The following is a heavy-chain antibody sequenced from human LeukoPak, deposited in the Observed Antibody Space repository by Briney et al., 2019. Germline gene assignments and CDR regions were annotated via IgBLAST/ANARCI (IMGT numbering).Heavy chain of an antibody. CDR1: GGSFSGYS. CDR3: ARPRIVGATAPRGYFDY. CDR2: INHSGGT. V-gene: IGHV4-34*01. D-gene: IGHD1-26*01. J-gene: IGHJ4*02. Sequence: SETLSLTCAVYGGSFSGYSWNWIRQPPVKGLEWIGEINHSGGTNYNPSLKSRVTISVDTSKNQFSLKLSSVTAADTAVYYCARPRIVGATAPRGYFDYWGQGTLVTVSS.